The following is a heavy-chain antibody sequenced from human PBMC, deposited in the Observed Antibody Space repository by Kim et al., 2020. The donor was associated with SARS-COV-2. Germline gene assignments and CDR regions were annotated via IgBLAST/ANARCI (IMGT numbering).Heavy chain of an antibody. CDR3: ARTNSSSWSLRKAYYYYGMDV. D-gene: IGHD6-13*01. Sequence: GGSLRLSCAASGFTFSSYEMNWVRQAPGKGLEWVSYISSSGSTIYYADSVKGRFTISRDNAKNSLYLQMNSLRAEDTAVYYCARTNSSSWSLRKAYYYYGMDVWGQGTTVTVSS. V-gene: IGHV3-48*03. CDR1: GFTFSSYE. J-gene: IGHJ6*02. CDR2: ISSSGSTI.